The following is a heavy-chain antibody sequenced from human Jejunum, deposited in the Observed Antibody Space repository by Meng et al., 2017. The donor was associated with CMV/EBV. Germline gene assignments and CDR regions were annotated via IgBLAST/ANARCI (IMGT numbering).Heavy chain of an antibody. CDR2: IYGDDDK. CDR3: AHSYASAGTCYSFYF. D-gene: IGHD2-15*01. CDR1: GFSLSTSVVG. J-gene: IGHJ4*02. Sequence: QITLKESGPTLVKPTQTLTLTCPFPGFSLSTSVVGVGWIRQAPGKALEWLALIYGDDDKRYSPSLQTRLTIAKDTSKNQVVLTMTNMDPVDTATYFCAHSYASAGTCYSFYFWGQGTLVTVSS. V-gene: IGHV2-5*02.